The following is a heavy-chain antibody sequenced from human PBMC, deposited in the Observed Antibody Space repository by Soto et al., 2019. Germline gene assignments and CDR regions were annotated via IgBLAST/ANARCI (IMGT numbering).Heavy chain of an antibody. CDR3: AGVYYMSS. Sequence: PGGSLRLSCAASGFTFSSEWVNWVRQAPGKGLEWVANIKEDGSQKYYVDSVKGRFTISRDNAKNSLYLQMNSLRVEDTAVYYCAGVYYMSSWGQGTQVTVSS. V-gene: IGHV3-7*04. J-gene: IGHJ5*02. CDR2: IKEDGSQK. D-gene: IGHD3-10*01. CDR1: GFTFSSEW.